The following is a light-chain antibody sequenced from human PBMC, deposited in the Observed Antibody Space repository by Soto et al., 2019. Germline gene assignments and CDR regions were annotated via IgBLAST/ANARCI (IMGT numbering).Light chain of an antibody. V-gene: IGLV1-40*01. CDR2: DNN. CDR1: SSNIGAGYD. J-gene: IGLJ7*01. CDR3: QSYYSRLSGLV. Sequence: QSVLTQPPSVSGAPGQRVTISCTGSSSNIGAGYDVHWYQQLPGTAPKLLIYDNNNRPSGVPDRFSGSKSGTSASLAITGLQAEDEADYYCQSYYSRLSGLVFGGGTQLTVL.